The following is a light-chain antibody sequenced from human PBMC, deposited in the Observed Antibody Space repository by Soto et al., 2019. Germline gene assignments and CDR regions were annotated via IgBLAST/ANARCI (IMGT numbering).Light chain of an antibody. CDR1: QSVSSY. CDR3: QQRSNWPPGRT. V-gene: IGKV3-11*01. CDR2: DAS. J-gene: IGKJ4*01. Sequence: EIVLTQSPATLSLSPGERATLSCRASQSVSSYLAWYQQKPGQAPRLLIYDASNRATGIPARFSGSGSGTDFTLAISSLEPEDFAVYCCQQRSNWPPGRTFGGGTKVDIK.